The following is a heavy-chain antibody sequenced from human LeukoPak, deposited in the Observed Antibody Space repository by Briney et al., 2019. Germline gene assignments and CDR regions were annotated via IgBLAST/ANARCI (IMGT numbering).Heavy chain of an antibody. D-gene: IGHD6-13*01. Sequence: SETLSLTCTVFGGSISSGGYYWSWIRQHPGKGLEWIGYIYYSGSTYYNPSLKSRVTISVDTSKNQFSLKLSSVTAADTAVYYCARGIAAAGEFDYWGQGTLVTVSS. CDR3: ARGIAAAGEFDY. J-gene: IGHJ4*02. CDR2: IYYSGST. V-gene: IGHV4-31*03. CDR1: GGSISSGGYY.